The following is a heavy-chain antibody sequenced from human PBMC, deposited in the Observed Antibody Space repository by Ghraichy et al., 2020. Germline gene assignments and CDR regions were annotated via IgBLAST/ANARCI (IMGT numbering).Heavy chain of an antibody. CDR3: ARDTSGWSEFDS. CDR2: INPNSGDT. Sequence: ASVKVSCKASGYSFTSYNIHWVRQAAGQGLEWVGWINPNSGDTVYTQDFQGRVTVTRDTSTGTVYLELSSLTSEDTAMYYCARDTSGWSEFDSWGQGTLVTVSS. V-gene: IGHV1-8*01. J-gene: IGHJ4*02. D-gene: IGHD6-19*01. CDR1: GYSFTSYN.